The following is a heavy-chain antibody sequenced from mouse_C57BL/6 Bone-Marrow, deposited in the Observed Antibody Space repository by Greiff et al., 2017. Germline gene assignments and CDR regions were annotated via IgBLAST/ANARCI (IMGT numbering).Heavy chain of an antibody. CDR3: TTGGYYGYFDV. D-gene: IGHD2-2*01. CDR1: GFNIKDDY. V-gene: IGHV14-4*01. Sequence: VQLQQSGAELVRPGASVKLSCTASGFNIKDDYMHWVKQRPEQGLEWIGWIDPENGDTEYASKFQGKATITADTSSNTAYLQLSSLTSEDTAVYYCTTGGYYGYFDVWGTGTTVTVSS. CDR2: IDPENGDT. J-gene: IGHJ1*03.